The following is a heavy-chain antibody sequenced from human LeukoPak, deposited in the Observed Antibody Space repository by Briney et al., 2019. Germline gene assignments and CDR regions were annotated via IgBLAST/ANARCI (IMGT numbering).Heavy chain of an antibody. CDR3: ARVAYYYDSSGYRNWFDP. CDR2: INHSGST. V-gene: IGHV4-34*01. J-gene: IGHJ5*02. D-gene: IGHD3-22*01. Sequence: SETLSLTCAVYGGSFSGYYWSWIRQPPGKGLEWIGEINHSGSTNYNPSLKSRVTISVDTSKNQFSLKLSSVTAADTAVYYCARVAYYYDSSGYRNWFDPWGQGTLVTVSS. CDR1: GGSFSGYY.